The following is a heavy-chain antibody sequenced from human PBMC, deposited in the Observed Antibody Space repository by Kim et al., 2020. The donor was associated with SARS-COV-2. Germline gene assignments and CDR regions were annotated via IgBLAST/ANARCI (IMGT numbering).Heavy chain of an antibody. CDR1: GYTFTGYY. Sequence: ASVKVSCKASGYTFTGYYMHWVRQAPGQGLEWMGRINPNSGDTNYAQKFQGRVTMTRDTSISTAYMELSRLRSDDTAVYYCARGVWGSGRGGYYMDVWGKGTTVPVSS. J-gene: IGHJ6*03. CDR2: INPNSGDT. D-gene: IGHD3-16*01. V-gene: IGHV1-2*06. CDR3: ARGVWGSGRGGYYMDV.